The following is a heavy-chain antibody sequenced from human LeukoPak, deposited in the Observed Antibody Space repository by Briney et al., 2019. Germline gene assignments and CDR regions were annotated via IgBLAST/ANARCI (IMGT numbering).Heavy chain of an antibody. V-gene: IGHV4-34*01. CDR2: INHSGST. D-gene: IGHD3-10*01. CDR3: ASLQHFYGSGSHLGY. Sequence: PSETLSLTCAVYGGSFSGYYWSWIRQPPGKGLEWIGEINHSGSTNYNLSLKSRVTISVDTSKNQFSLKLSSVTAADTAVYYCASLQHFYGSGSHLGYWGQGTLVTVSS. CDR1: GGSFSGYY. J-gene: IGHJ4*01.